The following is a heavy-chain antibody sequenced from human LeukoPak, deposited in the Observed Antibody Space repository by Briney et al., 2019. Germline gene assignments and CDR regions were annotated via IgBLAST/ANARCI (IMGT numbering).Heavy chain of an antibody. J-gene: IGHJ4*02. Sequence: GGSLRLSCAASGFTFSTSAMNWVRQVPGKGLEWVSSIDWDSSHIYYAASVKGRFTISRDNGRNSVYLQMNSLRAEDTAVYYCAREDYYDSSGDIDYWGQGTLVTVSS. V-gene: IGHV3-21*01. CDR1: GFTFSTSA. CDR2: IDWDSSHI. D-gene: IGHD3-22*01. CDR3: AREDYYDSSGDIDY.